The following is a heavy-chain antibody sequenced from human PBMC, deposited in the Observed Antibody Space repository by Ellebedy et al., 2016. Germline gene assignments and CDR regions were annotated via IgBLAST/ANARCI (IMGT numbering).Heavy chain of an antibody. D-gene: IGHD3-3*01. CDR2: ISYDGSNK. J-gene: IGHJ4*02. V-gene: IGHV3-30*03. Sequence: GESLKISCAASGFTLSSYGMHWVRQAPGKGLEWVAVISYDGSNKYYADSVKGRFTISRDTSKNTLFLQMNSLRVEDTAVYYCARDGSEWSRDYWGQGTLVTVSS. CDR3: ARDGSEWSRDY. CDR1: GFTLSSYG.